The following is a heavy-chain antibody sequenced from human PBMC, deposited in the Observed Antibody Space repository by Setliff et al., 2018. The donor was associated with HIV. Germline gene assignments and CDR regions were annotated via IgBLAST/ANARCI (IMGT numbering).Heavy chain of an antibody. V-gene: IGHV3-30*02. CDR3: ARDPDGYNSLDY. J-gene: IGHJ4*02. CDR2: IWYDGSEK. CDR1: GFTFGSYG. Sequence: GGSLRLSCTTSGFTFGSYGMHWVRQAPGKGLEWVANIWYDGSEKYYADSVKGRFTISRDKSKNTLYLQMNSLRAEDTAVYYCARDPDGYNSLDYWGQGTLVTVSS. D-gene: IGHD5-12*01.